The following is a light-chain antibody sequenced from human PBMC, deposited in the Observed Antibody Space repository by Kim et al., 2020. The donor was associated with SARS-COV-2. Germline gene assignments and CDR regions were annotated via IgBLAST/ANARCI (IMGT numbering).Light chain of an antibody. CDR2: YDS. CDR3: QVWDSSSDHVI. Sequence: SYELTQPPSVSVAPGKTARITCGGNNIGSKSVHWCQQKPGQAPMLVIYYDSDRPSGIPERFSGSNSGNTATLTISRVEAGDEADYYCQVWDSSSDHVIFGGGTQLTGL. CDR1: NIGSKS. V-gene: IGLV3-21*04. J-gene: IGLJ2*01.